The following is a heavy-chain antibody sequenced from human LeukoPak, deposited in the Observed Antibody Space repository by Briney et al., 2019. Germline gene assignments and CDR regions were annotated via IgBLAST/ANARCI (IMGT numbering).Heavy chain of an antibody. J-gene: IGHJ4*02. CDR3: ARQYQDFWSGYYKGHLFDY. D-gene: IGHD3-3*02. V-gene: IGHV5-51*01. CDR2: IYPGDSDT. Sequence: GESLKISCKGSGYSFTSYWIGWVRQMPGKGLEWMGIIYPGDSDTRHSPSFQGQVTISADKSISTAYLQWSSLKASDTAMYYCARQYQDFWSGYYKGHLFDYWGQGTLVTVSS. CDR1: GYSFTSYW.